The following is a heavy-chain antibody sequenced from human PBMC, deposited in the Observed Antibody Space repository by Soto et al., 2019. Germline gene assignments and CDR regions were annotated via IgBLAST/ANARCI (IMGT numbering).Heavy chain of an antibody. Sequence: SETLSLTCAVYGGSFSGYYWSWIRQPPGKGLEWIGEINHSGSTNYNPSLKSRVTISVDTSKNQFSLKLSSVTAADTAVYYCARGTTAIVVVPAAPSDAFDIWGQGTMVTVS. V-gene: IGHV4-34*01. CDR2: INHSGST. D-gene: IGHD2-2*01. CDR1: GGSFSGYY. J-gene: IGHJ3*02. CDR3: ARGTTAIVVVPAAPSDAFDI.